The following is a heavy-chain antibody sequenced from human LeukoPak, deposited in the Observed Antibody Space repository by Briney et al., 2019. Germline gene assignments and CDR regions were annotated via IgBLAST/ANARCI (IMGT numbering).Heavy chain of an antibody. Sequence: GGSLRLSCVASGFNFNDYAMHWVRQTPGKGLEWVSGITWDSADIGYADSVEGRFSISRDNARNSLYLEMNSLRPEDTAFYYCVALGEHGWFGNLLSTYWGQGTLVTVSS. CDR1: GFNFNDYA. J-gene: IGHJ4*02. V-gene: IGHV3-9*01. D-gene: IGHD3-10*01. CDR3: VALGEHGWFGNLLSTY. CDR2: ITWDSADI.